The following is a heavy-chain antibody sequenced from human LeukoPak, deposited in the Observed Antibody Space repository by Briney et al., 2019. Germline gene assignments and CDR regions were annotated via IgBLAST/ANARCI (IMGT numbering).Heavy chain of an antibody. CDR2: ISSSSSYI. D-gene: IGHD3-22*01. CDR3: ATPPGRRYYYASSGFVDY. CDR1: GFTFSSYS. J-gene: IGHJ4*02. V-gene: IGHV3-21*01. Sequence: GGSLRLSCAASGFTFSSYSMNWVRQAPGKGLEWVSSISSSSSYIYYADSVKGRFTISRDNAKNSLYLQMNSLRAEDTAVYYCATPPGRRYYYASSGFVDYWGQGTLVTVSS.